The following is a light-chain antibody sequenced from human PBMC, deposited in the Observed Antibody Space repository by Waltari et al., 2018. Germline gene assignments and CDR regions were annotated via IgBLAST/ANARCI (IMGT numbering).Light chain of an antibody. J-gene: IGKJ1*01. CDR2: DAS. CDR1: QSFTRY. Sequence: MGLTQSPGTLSLSPGERATLSCRASQSFTRYLAWYQHRPGQAPRLLIYDASTRAAGVADRFSGSGSGTDFSLTISRLEPEDFAVYYCQHYVSLPVTFGQGTRVEIK. V-gene: IGKV3-20*01. CDR3: QHYVSLPVT.